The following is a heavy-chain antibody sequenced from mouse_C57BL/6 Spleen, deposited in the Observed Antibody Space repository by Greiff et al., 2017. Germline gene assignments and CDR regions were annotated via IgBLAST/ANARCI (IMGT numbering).Heavy chain of an antibody. Sequence: QVQLQQSGAELVRPGSSVKLSCKASGYTFTSYWMHWVKQRPIQGLEWIGNIDPSDSETHYNQKFKDKATLTVDKSSSTAYMQLSSLTSEDSAVYYCARERDSSGPCAYWGQGTLVTVSA. CDR3: ARERDSSGPCAY. D-gene: IGHD3-2*02. J-gene: IGHJ3*01. CDR2: IDPSDSET. CDR1: GYTFTSYW. V-gene: IGHV1-52*01.